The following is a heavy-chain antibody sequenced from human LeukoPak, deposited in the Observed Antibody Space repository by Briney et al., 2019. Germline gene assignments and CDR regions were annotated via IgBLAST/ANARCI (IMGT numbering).Heavy chain of an antibody. CDR2: ISTNGGGT. J-gene: IGHJ4*02. V-gene: IGHV3-64*01. CDR1: GFTFSTYA. D-gene: IGHD2-15*01. Sequence: GGSLRLSCAASGFTFSTYAMHWVRQTAGKGLEYDSAISTNGGGTYYANSVKDRFTISRDNSKNTLYLQMGSLRAEDMAVYYCARYCSGVSCYSGYDYWGQGTLVTVSS. CDR3: ARYCSGVSCYSGYDY.